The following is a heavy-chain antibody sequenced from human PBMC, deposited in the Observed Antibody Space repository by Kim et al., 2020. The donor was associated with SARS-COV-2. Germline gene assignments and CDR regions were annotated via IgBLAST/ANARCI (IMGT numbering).Heavy chain of an antibody. V-gene: IGHV4-31*03. CDR2: IYYSGST. J-gene: IGHJ4*02. CDR1: GGSISSGGYY. D-gene: IGHD5-12*01. Sequence: SETLSLTCTVSGGSISSGGYYWSWIRQHPGKGLEWIGYIYYSGSTYYNPSLKSRVTISVDTSKNQFSLKLSSVTAADTAVYYCARGVVAKISVDYWGQGTLVTVSS. CDR3: ARGVVAKISVDY.